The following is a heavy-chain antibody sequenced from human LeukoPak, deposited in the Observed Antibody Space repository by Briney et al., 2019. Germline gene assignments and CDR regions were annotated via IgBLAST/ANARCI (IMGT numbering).Heavy chain of an antibody. CDR1: GITFSGHW. V-gene: IGHV3-74*03. Sequence: GGSLRLSCAASGITFSGHWMHWVRQTPGQRLVWVSRINGDGSSTAYADSVKGRFTISRDNAKNTVYLQMNSLRVDDTAVYYCAREELEPSTHPFDPWGQGTLVTVSS. CDR2: INGDGSST. CDR3: AREELEPSTHPFDP. D-gene: IGHD1-7*01. J-gene: IGHJ5*02.